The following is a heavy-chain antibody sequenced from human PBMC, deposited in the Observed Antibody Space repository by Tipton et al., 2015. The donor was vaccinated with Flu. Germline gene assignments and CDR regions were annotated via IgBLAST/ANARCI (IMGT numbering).Heavy chain of an antibody. V-gene: IGHV4-34*10. CDR3: ARRRDMIQGMPWEKT. Sequence: GLVKPSETLSLTCTVSDGSFSGYYWSWIRQPPGKGLEWIGEINYSGSANYNPSLKSRFIMTVDTSKNQFSLKVYSVTAAETAVYYCARRRDMIQGMPWEKTWGQGTLVTV. CDR1: DGSFSGYY. D-gene: IGHD3-16*01. CDR2: INYSGSA. J-gene: IGHJ5*02.